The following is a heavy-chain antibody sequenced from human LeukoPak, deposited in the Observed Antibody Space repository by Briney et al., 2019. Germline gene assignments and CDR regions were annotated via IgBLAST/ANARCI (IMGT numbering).Heavy chain of an antibody. CDR3: ARVGSRYCSGANCYDGF. CDR2: VSVDGSNK. D-gene: IGHD2-15*01. CDR1: GFTFSNYA. J-gene: IGHJ4*02. Sequence: GGSLRLSCAASGFTFSNYAMHWVREAPGKGGEWVAVVSVDGSNKYYADSVKGRLSISRDNSKNTLYLQMNNLRAEDTAIYYCARVGSRYCSGANCYDGFWGQGTLVTVSS. V-gene: IGHV3-30*04.